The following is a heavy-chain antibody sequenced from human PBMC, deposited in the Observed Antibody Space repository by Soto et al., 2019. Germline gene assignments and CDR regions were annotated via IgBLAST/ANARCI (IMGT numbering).Heavy chain of an antibody. CDR3: ARHRPGSGSLYYYGMDV. D-gene: IGHD3-10*01. J-gene: IGHJ6*02. V-gene: IGHV4-34*01. CDR2: IHHSGNT. CDR1: GGSFSDYY. Sequence: SETLSLTCAVYGGSFSDYYWTWIRQPPGKGLEWIGEIHHSGNTNYNPSLKSRVIISIDMSKNQFSLTLSSVTASDTAMYYCARHRPGSGSLYYYGMDVWGQGTTVTVSS.